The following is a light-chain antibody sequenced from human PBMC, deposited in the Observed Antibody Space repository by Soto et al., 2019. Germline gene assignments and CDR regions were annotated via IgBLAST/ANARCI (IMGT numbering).Light chain of an antibody. V-gene: IGKV3-20*01. J-gene: IGKJ4*01. CDR2: GAS. Sequence: LCPGERATLSCRASQSLTSSYLAWYQQKPGQAPRRLMYGASTRAPGIPDRLSGSGSGTDFTLTISILEPEDSAVYYCQQYGNSPPTVGGGTKVDI. CDR1: QSLTSSY. CDR3: QQYGNSPPT.